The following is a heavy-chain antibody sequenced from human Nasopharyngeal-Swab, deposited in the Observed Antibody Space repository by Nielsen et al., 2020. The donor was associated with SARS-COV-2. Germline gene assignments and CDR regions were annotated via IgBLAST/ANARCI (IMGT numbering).Heavy chain of an antibody. V-gene: IGHV3-21*01. D-gene: IGHD5-12*01. CDR1: GFIFSGCA. CDR2: VDKSGRHT. Sequence: GESLKISCAASGFIFSGCAMSWVRQAPGKGLEWVSTVDKSGRHTYYADAVKGRFTISKDNAKNSLYLQMNSLRAEDTAVYYCAREVPYSGHDDAFDIWGQGTMVTVSA. J-gene: IGHJ3*02. CDR3: AREVPYSGHDDAFDI.